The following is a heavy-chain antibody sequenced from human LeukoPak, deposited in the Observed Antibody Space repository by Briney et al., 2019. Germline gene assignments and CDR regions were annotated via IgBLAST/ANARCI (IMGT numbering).Heavy chain of an antibody. Sequence: PSETLSLTCTVSGGSISSSSYYWGWIRQPPGKGLEWIGSICYSGSTYYNPSLKSRVTISVDTSKNQFSLKLSSVTAADTAVYYCARPNQLLTLYAFDIWGQGTMVTVSS. D-gene: IGHD2-2*01. V-gene: IGHV4-39*07. CDR3: ARPNQLLTLYAFDI. CDR1: GGSISSSSYY. J-gene: IGHJ3*02. CDR2: ICYSGST.